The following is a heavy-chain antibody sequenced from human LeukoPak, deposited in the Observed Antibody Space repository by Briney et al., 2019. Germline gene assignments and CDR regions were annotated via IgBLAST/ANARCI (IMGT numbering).Heavy chain of an antibody. CDR1: GGSISSHY. J-gene: IGHJ4*02. V-gene: IGHV4-59*11. D-gene: IGHD6-19*01. CDR2: ISYSGST. Sequence: SEALSLTCPVPGGSISSHYWRWIRQPPGKGLQWIGYISYSGSTNYNPSLKSRVTMSVDTSKNQFSLRFRSVTAADTAVYYCARAAVTGTPVSFDYWGQGNLVTVSS. CDR3: ARAAVTGTPVSFDY.